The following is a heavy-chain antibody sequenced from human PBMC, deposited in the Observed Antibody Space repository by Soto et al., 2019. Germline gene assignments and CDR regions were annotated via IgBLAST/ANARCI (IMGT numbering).Heavy chain of an antibody. D-gene: IGHD5-18*01. CDR2: ISSSSSSI. Sequence: HPGGSLRLSCAASGFTFSSYAMNWVRQAPGKGLEWVSYISSSSSSIYYADSVKGRFTISRDNAKNSLYLQMNSLRDEDTAVYYCARERGYSYGYSDYWGQGTLVTVSS. CDR1: GFTFSSYA. V-gene: IGHV3-48*02. J-gene: IGHJ4*02. CDR3: ARERGYSYGYSDY.